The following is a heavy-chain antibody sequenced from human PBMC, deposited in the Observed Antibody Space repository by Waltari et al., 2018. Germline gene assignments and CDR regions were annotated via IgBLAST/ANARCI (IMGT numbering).Heavy chain of an antibody. CDR3: ARAPISGDDNVAFDI. Sequence: QVQLQESGPGLVKPSETLSLTCIVSGGSINTYYWAWIRQPPGQGLEWIGYVYYSGRIKYNPSLKSRLAISVDTSKNQFSLKLSFVTAADTAMYYCARAPISGDDNVAFDIWGLGTMVTVSS. D-gene: IGHD5-12*01. CDR1: GGSINTYY. CDR2: VYYSGRI. V-gene: IGHV4-59*01. J-gene: IGHJ3*02.